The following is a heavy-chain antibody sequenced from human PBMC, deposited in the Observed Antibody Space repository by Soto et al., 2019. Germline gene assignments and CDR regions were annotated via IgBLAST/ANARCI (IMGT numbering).Heavy chain of an antibody. V-gene: IGHV3-53*02. CDR3: ARDYAFDI. Sequence: EVQLVETGGGLIQPGGSLRLSCAASGFTVSSNYMSWVRQAPGKGLEWGSVIYSGGSTYYADSVKGRFTISRDNSKNSLYLQMNSMRAEDTAVYYCARDYAFDIWGQGTMVTVSS. J-gene: IGHJ3*02. CDR2: IYSGGST. CDR1: GFTVSSNY.